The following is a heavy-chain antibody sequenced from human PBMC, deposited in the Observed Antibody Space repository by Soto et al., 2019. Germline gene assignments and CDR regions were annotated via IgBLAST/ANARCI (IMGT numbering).Heavy chain of an antibody. V-gene: IGHV3-15*01. J-gene: IGHJ4*02. D-gene: IGHD6-13*01. CDR2: IKSKTDGGTT. CDR3: TTDGQQLVGRCFDY. Sequence: PGGSLRLSCVASGFTFSNAWMSWVRQAPGKGLEWVGRIKSKTDGGTTDYAAPVKGRFTISRDDSKNTLYLQMNSLKTEDTAVYYCTTDGQQLVGRCFDYWGQGTLVTVSS. CDR1: GFTFSNAW.